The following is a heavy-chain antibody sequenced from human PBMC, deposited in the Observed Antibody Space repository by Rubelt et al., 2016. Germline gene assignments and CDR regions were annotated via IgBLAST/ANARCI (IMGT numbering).Heavy chain of an antibody. Sequence: EVQLVESGGGLVQPGASLRLSCAASGFTFGSHWMSWVRQAPGKGLVWVSRIKHDGSGTNYADSVKGRFTISRDNAKNTLFLQMNGLRAEDTAGYYWARGSDNGDYGGQGTLVTVAS. V-gene: IGHV3-74*02. J-gene: IGHJ4*02. CDR2: IKHDGSGT. CDR1: GFTFGSHW. CDR3: ARGSDNGDY. D-gene: IGHD1-1*01.